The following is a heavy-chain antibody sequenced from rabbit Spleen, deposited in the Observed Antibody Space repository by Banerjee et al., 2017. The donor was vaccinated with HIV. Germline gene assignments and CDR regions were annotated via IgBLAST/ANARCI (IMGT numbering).Heavy chain of an antibody. CDR3: ARGIVYGVAGDTYPPYAMDL. V-gene: IGHV1S40*01. CDR1: GFSFSRNYL. J-gene: IGHJ6*01. CDR2: IYGGSSANT. Sequence: HSFGVSVGDLVEPGASLTLTCPASGFSFSRNYLICWVRQAPWTGLEWIACIYGGSSANTYYASWAKGRFTISKTSSTTVTLQMTSLTAADTATYFCARGIVYGVAGDTYPPYAMDLWGPGTLVTVS. D-gene: IGHD6-1*01.